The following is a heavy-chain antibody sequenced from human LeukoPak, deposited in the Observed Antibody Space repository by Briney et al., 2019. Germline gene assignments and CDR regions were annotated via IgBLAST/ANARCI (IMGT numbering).Heavy chain of an antibody. CDR3: ARYSGYDFYMDV. Sequence: GGSLRLSCAASGFTVSSNYMSWVRQAPGKGLEWVSVIYSGGSTYYADSVKGRFTISRDNSKNTLYLQMNSLRAEDTAVYYCARYSGYDFYMDVWGKGTTVTVSS. J-gene: IGHJ6*03. V-gene: IGHV3-53*01. CDR2: IYSGGST. CDR1: GFTVSSNY. D-gene: IGHD5-12*01.